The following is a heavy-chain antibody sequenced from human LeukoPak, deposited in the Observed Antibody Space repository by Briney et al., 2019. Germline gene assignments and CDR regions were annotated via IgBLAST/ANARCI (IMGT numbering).Heavy chain of an antibody. CDR3: ARHKPSFGHFDY. J-gene: IGHJ4*02. CDR1: GFTFSSYS. CDR2: IYYSGST. Sequence: GSLRLSCAASGFTFSSYSMNWIRQPPGKGLEWIGSIYYSGSTYYNPSLKSRVTISVDTSKNQFSLKLSSVTAADTAVYYCARHKPSFGHFDYWGQGTLVTVSS. D-gene: IGHD3-10*01. V-gene: IGHV4-39*01.